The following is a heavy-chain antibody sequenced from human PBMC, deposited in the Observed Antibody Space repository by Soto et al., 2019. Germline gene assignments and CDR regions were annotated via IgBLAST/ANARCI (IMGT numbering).Heavy chain of an antibody. V-gene: IGHV3-30*18. D-gene: IGHD5-12*01. CDR2: ISYDGSNK. J-gene: IGHJ3*02. Sequence: QVQLVESVGGVVQPGRSLRLSCAASGFTFSSYGMHWVRQAPGKGLEWVAVISYDGSNKYYADSVKGRLTISRDNSKNTLYLQMNRLRGEDTAVHYCAKDNGSGCDWLRIGDASDIWGQGTMVTVSS. CDR1: GFTFSSYG. CDR3: AKDNGSGCDWLRIGDASDI.